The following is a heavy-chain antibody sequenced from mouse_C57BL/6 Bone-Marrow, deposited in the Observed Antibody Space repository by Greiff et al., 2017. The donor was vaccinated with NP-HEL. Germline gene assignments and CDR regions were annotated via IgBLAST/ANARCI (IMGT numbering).Heavy chain of an antibody. CDR2: IYPRSGNT. CDR3: ARGAY. J-gene: IGHJ3*01. CDR1: GYTFTSYG. Sequence: VHLVESGAELARPGASVKLSCKASGYTFTSYGISWVKQRPGQGLEWIGEIYPRSGNTYYNEKFKGKATLTADKSSSTAYMELRSLTSEDSAVYFCARGAYWGQGTLVTVSA. V-gene: IGHV1-81*01.